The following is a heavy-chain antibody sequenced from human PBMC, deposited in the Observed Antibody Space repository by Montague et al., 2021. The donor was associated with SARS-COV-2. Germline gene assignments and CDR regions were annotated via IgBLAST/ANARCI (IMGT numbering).Heavy chain of an antibody. J-gene: IGHJ4*02. V-gene: IGHV4-31*03. CDR3: ARDVGWYSSSWFDY. Sequence: TLSLTCTVSGGSISSGGYCWSWIRQHPGKGLEWIGYIYYSGSTYYXXXLKSRVTISVDTSKNQFSLKLSSVTAADTAVYYCARDVGWYSSSWFDYWGQGTLVTVSS. D-gene: IGHD6-13*01. CDR1: GGSISSGGYC. CDR2: IYYSGST.